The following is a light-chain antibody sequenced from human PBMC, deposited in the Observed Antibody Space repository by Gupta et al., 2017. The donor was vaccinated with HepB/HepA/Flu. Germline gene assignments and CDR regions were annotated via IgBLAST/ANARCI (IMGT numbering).Light chain of an antibody. Sequence: QSVLTQPPSASGTPGQRVTISCSGSSSNIGSNYVYWYQQLPGTAPKLLIYRNNQRPSGVPDRCSASKSGTSASPATSGLRSEDDADDYCAAWDDSLRVLFGGGTKVTVL. V-gene: IGLV1-47*01. CDR3: AAWDDSLRVL. CDR2: RNN. CDR1: SSNIGSNY. J-gene: IGLJ3*02.